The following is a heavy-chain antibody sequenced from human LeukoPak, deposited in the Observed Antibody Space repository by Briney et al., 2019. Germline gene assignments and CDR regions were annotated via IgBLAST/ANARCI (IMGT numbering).Heavy chain of an antibody. J-gene: IGHJ4*02. D-gene: IGHD4/OR15-4a*01. Sequence: VASVKVSCKASGYTFAGYYMHWVRQAPGQGLEWMGWINPNSGGTNYAQKFQGRVTMTRDTSISTAYMELSRLRSDDTAVYYCARSDYGAYYFDYWGQGTLVTVSS. CDR3: ARSDYGAYYFDY. CDR1: GYTFAGYY. V-gene: IGHV1-2*02. CDR2: INPNSGGT.